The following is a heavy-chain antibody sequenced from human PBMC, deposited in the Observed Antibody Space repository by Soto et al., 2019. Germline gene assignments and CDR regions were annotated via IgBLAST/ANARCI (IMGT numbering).Heavy chain of an antibody. Sequence: EVQLLESGGGLVQPGGSLRLSCAASGFTFSSYAMSWVRQAPGKGLEWVSAISGSGGSTYYAHSVKGRFTISRDNSKNTLYLQMNSLRAEDTAVYYCATRAYYYDSSGYFDYWGQGTLVTVSS. D-gene: IGHD3-22*01. V-gene: IGHV3-23*01. CDR1: GFTFSSYA. CDR2: ISGSGGST. CDR3: ATRAYYYDSSGYFDY. J-gene: IGHJ4*02.